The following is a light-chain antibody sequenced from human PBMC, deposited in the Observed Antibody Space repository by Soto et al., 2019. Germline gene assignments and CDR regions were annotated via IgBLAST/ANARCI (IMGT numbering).Light chain of an antibody. J-gene: IGKJ1*01. CDR3: QQSYSTPPA. Sequence: DIQMTQSPSSLSASVGYRVTITCRTSQSISIYLNWYQRIPGKAPKLLIYAASSLHSGVPSRFSGSASGTDFTLTISSLQPEDFATYYCQQSYSTPPAFGQGTKVDIK. CDR1: QSISIY. CDR2: AAS. V-gene: IGKV1-39*01.